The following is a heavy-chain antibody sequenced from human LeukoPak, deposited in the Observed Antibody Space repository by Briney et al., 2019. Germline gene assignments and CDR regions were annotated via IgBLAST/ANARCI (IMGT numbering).Heavy chain of an antibody. V-gene: IGHV3-48*03. J-gene: IGHJ4*02. Sequence: GGSLRLSCAASGFTFSSYEMNWVRQAPGKGLEWVSYISSSGSTIYYADSVKGRFTISRDNAKNSLYLQMNSLRAEDTAVYYCARDQLGGYYDSSGYYYWGQGTLVTVSS. CDR3: ARDQLGGYYDSSGYYY. D-gene: IGHD3-22*01. CDR1: GFTFSSYE. CDR2: ISSSGSTI.